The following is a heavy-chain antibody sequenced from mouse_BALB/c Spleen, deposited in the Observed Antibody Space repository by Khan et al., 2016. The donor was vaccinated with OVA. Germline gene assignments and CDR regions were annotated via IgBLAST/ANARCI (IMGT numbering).Heavy chain of an antibody. D-gene: IGHD1-1*01. CDR1: GYTFTSYW. V-gene: IGHV1-7*01. Sequence: QVQLKQSGAELAKPGASVKMSCKASGYTFTSYWMHWVKQRPGQGLEWIGYINPSTGYTEYNQRFKDKATLPADKSSSTAYMQLSSLTSEDSAVYYCVNHGSSSAWFTYGGQGTLVTVSA. J-gene: IGHJ3*01. CDR3: VNHGSSSAWFTY. CDR2: INPSTGYT.